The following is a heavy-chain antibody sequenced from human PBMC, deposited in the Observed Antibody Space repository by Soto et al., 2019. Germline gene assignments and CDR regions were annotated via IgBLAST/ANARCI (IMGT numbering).Heavy chain of an antibody. CDR3: ARTGRIADRYYFDY. V-gene: IGHV4-31*03. CDR2: IYYSGST. CDR1: GGSISSGGYY. Sequence: PSETLSLTCTVSGGSISSGGYYWSWIRQHPGKGLEWIGYIYYSGSTYYNPSLKSRVTISVDTSKNQFSLKLSSVTAADTAVYYCARTGRIADRYYFDYWGQGTMVTVSS. J-gene: IGHJ4*02. D-gene: IGHD6-6*01.